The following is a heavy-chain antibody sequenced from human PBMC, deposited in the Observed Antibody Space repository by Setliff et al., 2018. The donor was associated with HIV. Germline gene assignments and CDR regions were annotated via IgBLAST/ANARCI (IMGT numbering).Heavy chain of an antibody. D-gene: IGHD3-3*01. V-gene: IGHV4-39*07. J-gene: IGHJ3*02. Sequence: PSETLSLTCTVSDGSVRSSSYYWGWIRQPPGKGLEWIGSIYYSGSAYYNPSLKSRVTISVDTSKNQFSLNLTSVTAADTAVYSCARGWHDFWRGHRDAFDIWGQGTMVTVSS. CDR3: ARGWHDFWRGHRDAFDI. CDR1: DGSVRSSSYY. CDR2: IYYSGSA.